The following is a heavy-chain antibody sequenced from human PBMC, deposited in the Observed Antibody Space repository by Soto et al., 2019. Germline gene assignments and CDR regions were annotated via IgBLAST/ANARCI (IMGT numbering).Heavy chain of an antibody. J-gene: IGHJ4*02. D-gene: IGHD3-22*01. V-gene: IGHV3-48*02. CDR2: IGSSGSDV. CDR3: ARAALHGYDY. CDR1: GFIFRDFG. Sequence: EVQLVESGGGLVQPGGSLRLSCAASGFIFRDFGMNWVRQAPGKGLEWISYIGSSGSDVHYAYPVRGRFIISRDNARNSLYLQMNSLKDEDTALYYCARAALHGYDYWGQGTLVTVSS.